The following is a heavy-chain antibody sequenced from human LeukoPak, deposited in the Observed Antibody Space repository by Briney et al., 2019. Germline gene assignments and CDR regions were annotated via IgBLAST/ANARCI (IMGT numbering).Heavy chain of an antibody. CDR3: ARDSRGYSYGLTAY. CDR2: ISSSSSYI. V-gene: IGHV3-21*01. Sequence: AGSLRLSCAASGFTFSSYSMKWVRQATGKGLEWVSSISSSSSYIYYADSVKCRFTISRDNAKNSLCLQMNSLRAEDTAVYYCARDSRGYSYGLTAYWGQGTLVTVSS. J-gene: IGHJ4*02. CDR1: GFTFSSYS. D-gene: IGHD5-18*01.